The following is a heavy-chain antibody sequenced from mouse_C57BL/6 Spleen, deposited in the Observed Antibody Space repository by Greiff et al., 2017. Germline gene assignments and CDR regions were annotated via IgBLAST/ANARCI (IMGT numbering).Heavy chain of an antibody. CDR3: ARDRYDYDVEGFAY. D-gene: IGHD2-4*01. Sequence: EVQRVESGPGLVKPSQSLSLTCSVTGYSITSGYYWNWIRQFPGNKLEWMGYISYDGSNNYNPSLKNRISITRDTSKNQFFLKLNSVTTEDTATYYCARDRYDYDVEGFAYWGQGALVTVSA. V-gene: IGHV3-6*01. CDR2: ISYDGSN. CDR1: GYSITSGYY. J-gene: IGHJ3*01.